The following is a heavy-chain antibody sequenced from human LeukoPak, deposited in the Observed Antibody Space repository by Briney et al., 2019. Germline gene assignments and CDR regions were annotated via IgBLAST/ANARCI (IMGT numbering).Heavy chain of an antibody. CDR2: IKSDGGT. V-gene: IGHV3-74*01. CDR3: ARAPSEIGGYYPEYFRH. Sequence: GGSLRLSCAASGFTFSTYWMHWVGQAPGKGLVWVSRIKSDGGTNYADSVKRRFTISRDNAKKTVSLQMNSLRPEDTGVYYCARAPSEIGGYYPEYFRHWGQGTLVTVSS. J-gene: IGHJ1*01. CDR1: GFTFSTYW. D-gene: IGHD3-22*01.